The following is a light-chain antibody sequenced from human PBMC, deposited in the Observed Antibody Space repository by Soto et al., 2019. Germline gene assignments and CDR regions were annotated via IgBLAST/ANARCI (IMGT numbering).Light chain of an antibody. J-gene: IGKJ2*01. Sequence: DIQMTQSPSSLSASVGDRVTITCRASQSISSYLNWYQQKPGKAPKLLIYAASSLQSGVPSRFSGSGYGTDFTLTISSLQPEDFATYYCQQSYSTPYTFGPGTKLEIK. CDR1: QSISSY. CDR2: AAS. CDR3: QQSYSTPYT. V-gene: IGKV1-39*01.